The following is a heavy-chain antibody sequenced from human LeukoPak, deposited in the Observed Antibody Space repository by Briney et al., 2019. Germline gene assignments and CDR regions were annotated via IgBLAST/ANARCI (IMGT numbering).Heavy chain of an antibody. CDR1: GYTFTSYG. Sequence: ASVKVSCKASGYTFTSYGISWVRQAPGQGLEWMGWISAYNGNTSYAQKLQGRVTMTTDTSTSTAYMELRSLRSDDTAVYYCAREYYGSGSYSLRFDYWGQGTLVTVSS. CDR2: ISAYNGNT. CDR3: AREYYGSGSYSLRFDY. V-gene: IGHV1-18*01. J-gene: IGHJ4*02. D-gene: IGHD3-10*01.